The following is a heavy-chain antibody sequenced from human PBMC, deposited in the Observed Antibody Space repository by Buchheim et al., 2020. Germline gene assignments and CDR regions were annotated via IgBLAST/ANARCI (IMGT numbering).Heavy chain of an antibody. CDR2: IYWDDDK. V-gene: IGHV2-5*02. J-gene: IGHJ5*02. CDR3: AHRRDERFLEWLLCSDWFDP. CDR1: GFSLSTSGVG. Sequence: QITLKESGPTLVKPTQTLTLTCTFSGFSLSTSGVGVGWIRQPPGKALEWLALIYWDDDKRYSPSLKSSLTITKDTSTNQVVLTMTNMDTVDTATYYCAHRRDERFLEWLLCSDWFDPWGQGTL. D-gene: IGHD3-3*01.